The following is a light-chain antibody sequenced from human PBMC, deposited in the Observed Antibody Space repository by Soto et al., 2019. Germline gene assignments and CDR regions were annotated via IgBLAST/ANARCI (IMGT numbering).Light chain of an antibody. V-gene: IGKV1-5*01. CDR3: QQYNSYPIT. CDR2: DAS. CDR1: QIISIW. J-gene: IGKJ5*01. Sequence: DNQMTHSPSTLSASVGDRVTITCRSSQIISIWFAFYHQKPGKSPKLLIYDASNLESAAPSRFRGSGSGTEFPLTISSLQPDDFATYYCQQYNSYPITFCQGTRLEIK.